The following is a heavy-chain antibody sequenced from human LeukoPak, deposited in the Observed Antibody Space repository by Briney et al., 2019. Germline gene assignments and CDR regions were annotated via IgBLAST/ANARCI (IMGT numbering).Heavy chain of an antibody. CDR1: GFTFNYHG. V-gene: IGHV3-48*02. J-gene: IGHJ2*01. CDR3: ARLLKYYYDSSGSGEDWYFDL. Sequence: PGGSLRLSCAGYGFTFNYHGMNWVRQAPGKGLEWISYISRSGDTIYYADSVKGRFTISRDNANNSLYLQMNSLRDEDTAVYYCARLLKYYYDSSGSGEDWYFDLWGRGTLVTVSS. D-gene: IGHD3-22*01. CDR2: ISRSGDTI.